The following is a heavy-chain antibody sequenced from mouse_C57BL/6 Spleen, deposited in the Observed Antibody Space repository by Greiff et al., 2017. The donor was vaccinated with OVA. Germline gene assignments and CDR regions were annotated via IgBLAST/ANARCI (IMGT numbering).Heavy chain of an antibody. CDR3: ARETLYYDPVAY. CDR1: GYTFTDYY. Sequence: VQLQQSGAELVRPGASVKLSCKASGYTFTDYYINWVKQRPGQGLEWIARIYPGSGNTYYNEKFKGKATLTAEKSSSTAYMQLSSLTSDDSAGYFCARETLYYDPVAYWGQGTLVTVSA. J-gene: IGHJ3*01. CDR2: IYPGSGNT. D-gene: IGHD2-4*01. V-gene: IGHV1-76*01.